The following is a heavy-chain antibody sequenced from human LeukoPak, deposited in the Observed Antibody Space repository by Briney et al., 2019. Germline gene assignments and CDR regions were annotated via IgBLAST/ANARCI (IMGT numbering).Heavy chain of an antibody. CDR1: GGSISSYY. CDR3: ARDLPYGSGSYADYYFDY. Sequence: PSETLSLTCIVSGGSISSYYWSWIRQPAGKGLEWIGRIYTSGSTNYNPSLKSRVTMSVDTSKNQFSLKLSSVTAADTAVYYCARDLPYGSGSYADYYFDYWGQGTLVTVSS. J-gene: IGHJ4*02. V-gene: IGHV4-4*07. D-gene: IGHD3-10*01. CDR2: IYTSGST.